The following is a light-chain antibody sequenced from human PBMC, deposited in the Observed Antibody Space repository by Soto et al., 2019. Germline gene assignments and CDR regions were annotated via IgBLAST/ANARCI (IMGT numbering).Light chain of an antibody. Sequence: QSVLTQPPSASGTPGQRVTISCSGSSSNIGSNTVNWYQQLPGTAPKLLIYSNNQRPSGVPDRFSGSKSGTSASLAISGLHSEDEADYYCAAWDDSLNVVVFGGGTQLTVL. CDR2: SNN. CDR3: AAWDDSLNVVV. J-gene: IGLJ2*01. CDR1: SSNIGSNT. V-gene: IGLV1-44*01.